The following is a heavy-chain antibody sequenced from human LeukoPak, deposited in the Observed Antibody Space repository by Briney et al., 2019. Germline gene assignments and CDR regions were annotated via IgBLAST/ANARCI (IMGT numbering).Heavy chain of an antibody. CDR3: ARVSSSGYFDY. CDR2: IYYSGST. Sequence: SETLSLTCTVSGGSISSSSYYWGWIRQPPGKGLEWIGSIYYSGSTYYNPSLKSRVTISVDTSKNQFSLKLSSVTAADTAVYYCARVSSSGYFDYWGQGTLVTVSS. D-gene: IGHD3-22*01. J-gene: IGHJ4*02. CDR1: GGSISSSSYY. V-gene: IGHV4-39*07.